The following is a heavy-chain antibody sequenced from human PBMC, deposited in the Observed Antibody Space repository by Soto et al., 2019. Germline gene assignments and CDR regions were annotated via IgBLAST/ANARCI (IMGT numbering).Heavy chain of an antibody. CDR1: GSRFSNYV. CDR3: AREGRGKKAGYNGLVSLGY. J-gene: IGHJ4*02. Sequence: SVKVSCKVSGSRFSNYVISWVRQAPGHGLEWLGRIIPIFNSTKYAQNFQGRVTITADKSTSTASLELSSLRSDDTAVYYCAREGRGKKAGYNGLVSLGYWGQGTLVTVSS. V-gene: IGHV1-69*06. CDR2: IIPIFNST. D-gene: IGHD2-2*02.